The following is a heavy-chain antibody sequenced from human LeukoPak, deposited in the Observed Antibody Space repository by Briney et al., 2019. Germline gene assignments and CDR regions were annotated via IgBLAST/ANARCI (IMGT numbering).Heavy chain of an antibody. D-gene: IGHD3-3*01. J-gene: IGHJ5*02. CDR3: TRVLGLRFLETLRFDP. V-gene: IGHV3-49*04. CDR2: IRSKAYGGTT. CDR1: GFTFSSYA. Sequence: TGGSLRLSCAASGFTFSSYAMSWVRQAPGKGLEWVGFIRSKAYGGTTEYAASVKGRFTISRDDSKSIAYLQMNSLKTEDTAVYYCTRVLGLRFLETLRFDPWGQGTLVTVSS.